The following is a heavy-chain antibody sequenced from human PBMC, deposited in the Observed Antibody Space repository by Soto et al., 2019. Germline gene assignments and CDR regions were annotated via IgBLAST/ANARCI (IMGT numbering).Heavy chain of an antibody. J-gene: IGHJ6*02. CDR2: ISAYNGNT. Sequence: ASVKVSCKASGYTFTSYGISWVRQAPGQGLEWMGWISAYNGNTNYAQKLQGRVTMTTDTSTSTAYMELRSLRSDDTAVYYCARGADIVATTENYYYGMDVWGQGTTVTVPS. V-gene: IGHV1-18*01. CDR3: ARGADIVATTENYYYGMDV. CDR1: GYTFTSYG. D-gene: IGHD5-12*01.